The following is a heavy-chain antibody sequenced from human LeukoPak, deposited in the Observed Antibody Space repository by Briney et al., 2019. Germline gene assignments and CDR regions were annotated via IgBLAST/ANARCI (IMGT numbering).Heavy chain of an antibody. V-gene: IGHV3-30*02. Sequence: GGSLRLSCAASGFSFSTYGMHWVRQAPGKGLEWLALIWHDGSKKYYADSVEGRFTISRDNSKNTLYLQMNSLRAEDTAVYYCAREWGIVVVPAAPDYWGQGTLVTVSS. D-gene: IGHD2-2*01. CDR3: AREWGIVVVPAAPDY. CDR1: GFSFSTYG. J-gene: IGHJ4*02. CDR2: IWHDGSKK.